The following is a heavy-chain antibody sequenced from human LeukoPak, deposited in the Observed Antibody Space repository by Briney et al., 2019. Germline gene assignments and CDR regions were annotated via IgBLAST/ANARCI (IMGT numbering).Heavy chain of an antibody. J-gene: IGHJ4*02. CDR1: GYTFTSYA. V-gene: IGHV1-24*01. D-gene: IGHD3-22*01. CDR3: ATASYYDSSGFDY. CDR2: FDPEDGET. Sequence: EASVKVSCKASGYTFTSYAMNWVRQAPGKGLEWMGGFDPEDGETIYAQKFQGRVTMTEDTSTDTAYMELSSLRSEDTAVYYCATASYYDSSGFDYWGQGTLVTVSS.